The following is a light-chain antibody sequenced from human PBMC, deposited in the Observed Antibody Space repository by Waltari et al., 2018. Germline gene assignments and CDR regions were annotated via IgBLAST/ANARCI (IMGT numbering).Light chain of an antibody. J-gene: IGKJ1*01. V-gene: IGKV3-15*01. CDR2: GAS. CDR1: QSISTN. CDR3: QQYNNWPRT. Sequence: EKVMTQSPATLSVSPGERATLSCRASQSISTNLAWYQQKPGQAPRLLIYGASTRATGIPARFSGSGSGTEFTLSISSLQSEDFAIYYCQQYNNWPRTFGQGTNVEIK.